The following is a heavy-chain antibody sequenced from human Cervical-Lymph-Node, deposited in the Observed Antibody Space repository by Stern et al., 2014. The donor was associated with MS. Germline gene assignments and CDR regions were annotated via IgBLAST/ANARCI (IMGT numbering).Heavy chain of an antibody. CDR3: TRAHWSGTNFFHYHGMDV. V-gene: IGHV3-11*01. Sequence: VQLVESGGGLVKPGGSLRLSCIASGFTFSDYYMSWVRQAPGKGLEWISDLDLGGTVTYHAASVKGRFTISRDNAGNSLYLHMNSLRAEDTAVYYCTRAHWSGTNFFHYHGMDVWGRGTTVTVSS. CDR2: LDLGGTVT. J-gene: IGHJ6*02. CDR1: GFTFSDYY. D-gene: IGHD3-10*01.